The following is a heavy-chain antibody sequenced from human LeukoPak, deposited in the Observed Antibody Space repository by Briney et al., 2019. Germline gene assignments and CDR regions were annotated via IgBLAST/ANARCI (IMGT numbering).Heavy chain of an antibody. V-gene: IGHV3-7*01. CDR2: IKKDGSEK. Sequence: QTGGSLRLSCIASGFTYSDYAMSWYRQAPGKGLEWVANIKKDGSEKYYVDSVKGRFTISRDNAKTSLYLQMNSLRAEDTAVYYCARHLSGITGYTYGRGIDYWGQGTLVTVSS. CDR1: GFTYSDYA. J-gene: IGHJ4*02. CDR3: ARHLSGITGYTYGRGIDY. D-gene: IGHD5-18*01.